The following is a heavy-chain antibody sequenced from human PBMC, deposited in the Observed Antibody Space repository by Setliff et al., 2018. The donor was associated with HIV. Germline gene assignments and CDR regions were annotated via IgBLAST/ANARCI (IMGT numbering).Heavy chain of an antibody. Sequence: GGSLRLSCAASGSSFNNYAMHWVRQAPGKGLEWVSGISWNSGNIGYVDSVRGRFTISRDNAKNSLFLQMSSLRVEDTGVYYCARGHYSSSYGWGQGTLVTVSS. CDR1: GSSFNNYA. V-gene: IGHV3-9*01. CDR2: ISWNSGNI. CDR3: ARGHYSSSYG. J-gene: IGHJ4*02. D-gene: IGHD6-19*01.